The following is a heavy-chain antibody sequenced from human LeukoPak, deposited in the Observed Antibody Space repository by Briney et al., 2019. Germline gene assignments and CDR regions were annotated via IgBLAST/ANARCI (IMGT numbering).Heavy chain of an antibody. CDR2: ISYSGST. J-gene: IGHJ4*02. Sequence: SETLSLTCTVSGGSISSYYWSWIRQPPGKGLEWIGYISYSGSTDYNPSLKSRVTISVDTSKNQFSLKLSSVTAEDTAVYYCARGKIYSSSWFDCWGQGTLVTVSS. CDR3: ARGKIYSSSWFDC. CDR1: GGSISSYY. V-gene: IGHV4-59*01. D-gene: IGHD6-13*01.